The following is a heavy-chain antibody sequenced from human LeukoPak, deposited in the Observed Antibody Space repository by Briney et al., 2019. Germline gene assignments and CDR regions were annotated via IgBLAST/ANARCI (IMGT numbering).Heavy chain of an antibody. J-gene: IGHJ1*01. V-gene: IGHV3-74*01. D-gene: IGHD3-22*01. CDR2: IKTDGSST. CDR1: GFTFSSYW. CDR3: ARGAGDDSSGYVEYFQH. Sequence: PGGSLRLSCAASGFTFSSYWMDWVRHAPGKGLVWVSRIKTDGSSTSYADSVKGRFTISRDNAKNTLYMQMNSLRAGDTAVYYCARGAGDDSSGYVEYFQHWGQGTLVTVSS.